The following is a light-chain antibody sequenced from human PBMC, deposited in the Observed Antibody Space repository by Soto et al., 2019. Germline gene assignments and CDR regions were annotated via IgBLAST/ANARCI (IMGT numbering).Light chain of an antibody. J-gene: IGKJ2*01. V-gene: IGKV3-20*01. CDR1: ETVSSSY. CDR3: QQYGSAPST. CDR2: ATS. Sequence: EVVLTQSPATLSLSPGETATLSCRASETVSSSYFAWSQQRPGQAPRLLIYATSRRPAGVPDRFSGSGSGTDFTLTISRLEPEDFAVFHCQQYGSAPSTFGQGTKLEIK.